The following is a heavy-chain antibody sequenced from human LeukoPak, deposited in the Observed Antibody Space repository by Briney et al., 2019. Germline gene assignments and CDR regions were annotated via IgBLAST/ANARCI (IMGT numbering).Heavy chain of an antibody. CDR1: GGSLSGYY. J-gene: IGHJ4*02. CDR3: ARVESGLRLGELSLSDY. V-gene: IGHV4-34*01. D-gene: IGHD3-16*02. Sequence: PSETLSLTCAVYGGSLSGYYWSWIRQPPGKGLEWIGEINHSGSTNYNPSLKSRVTISVDTSKSQFSLKLSSVTAADTAVYYCARVESGLRLGELSLSDYWGQGTLVTVSS. CDR2: INHSGST.